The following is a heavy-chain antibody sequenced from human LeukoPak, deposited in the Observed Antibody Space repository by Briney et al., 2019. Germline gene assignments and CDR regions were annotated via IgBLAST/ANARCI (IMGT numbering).Heavy chain of an antibody. CDR1: GFTFSSYE. V-gene: IGHV3-48*03. CDR2: ISSSGSTI. J-gene: IGHJ3*02. D-gene: IGHD3-10*01. Sequence: GGSLRLSCAASGFTFSSYEMNWVRQAPGKGLEWVSYISSSGSTIYYADSVKGRFTISRDNAKNSLHLQMNSLRAEDTAVYYCASSMVRGVIWAFDIWGQGTMVTVSS. CDR3: ASSMVRGVIWAFDI.